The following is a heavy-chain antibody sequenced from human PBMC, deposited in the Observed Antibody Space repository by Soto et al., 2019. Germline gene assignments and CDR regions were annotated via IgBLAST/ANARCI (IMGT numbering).Heavy chain of an antibody. Sequence: QVQLQESGPGLVKPSETLSLTCTVSGASISRYYWSWIRQPPGKGLEWIGYIYYSGSTNYNPSLKSRVTISVDTSKNLFSLKLSSVTAADTAVYYCARDGGPVVGSVDYWGQGTLVTVSS. V-gene: IGHV4-59*01. D-gene: IGHD1-26*01. J-gene: IGHJ4*02. CDR2: IYYSGST. CDR3: ARDGGPVVGSVDY. CDR1: GASISRYY.